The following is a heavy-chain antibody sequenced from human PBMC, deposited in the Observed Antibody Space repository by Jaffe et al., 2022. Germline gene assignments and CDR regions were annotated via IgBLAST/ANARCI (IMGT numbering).Heavy chain of an antibody. CDR1: GFTFGDYA. Sequence: EVQLVESGGGLVQPGRSLRLSCTASGFTFGDYAMSWVRQAPGKGLEWVGFIRSKAYGGTTEYAASVKGRFTISRDDSKSIAYLQMNSLKTEDTAVYYCTRDVSSGSYYSDAFDIWGQGTMVTVSS. V-gene: IGHV3-49*04. D-gene: IGHD1-26*01. CDR3: TRDVSSGSYYSDAFDI. J-gene: IGHJ3*02. CDR2: IRSKAYGGTT.